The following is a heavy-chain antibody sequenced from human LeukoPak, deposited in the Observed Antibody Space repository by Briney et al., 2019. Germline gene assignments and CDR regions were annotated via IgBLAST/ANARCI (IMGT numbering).Heavy chain of an antibody. J-gene: IGHJ4*02. D-gene: IGHD4-17*01. CDR1: GGTFSSYA. Sequence: ASVKVSCKASGGTFSSYAISWVRQAPGQGLEWMGGIIPIFGTANYAQKFQGRVTITADESTSTAYMELSSLRSEDTAVYYCARPGDYGDYETPYYFDYWAREPWSPSPQ. CDR2: IIPIFGTA. CDR3: ARPGDYGDYETPYYFDY. V-gene: IGHV1-69*13.